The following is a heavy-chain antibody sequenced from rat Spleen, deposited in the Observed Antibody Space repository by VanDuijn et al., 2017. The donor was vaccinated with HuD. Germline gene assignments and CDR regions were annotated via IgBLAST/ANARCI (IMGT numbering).Heavy chain of an antibody. V-gene: IGHV5S10*01. CDR3: ATGPRILRLDWFAY. J-gene: IGHJ3*01. D-gene: IGHD1-6*01. CDR1: GFTFSDYN. CDR2: IIYDGSRT. Sequence: EVQLVESGGGLVQPGRSLKLSCAASGFTFSDYNMAWVRQAPKKGLEWVATIIYDGSRTYYRDSVKGRFTISRGNAENTLYLQMDSLRSEDTATYYCATGPRILRLDWFAYWGQGTLVTVSS.